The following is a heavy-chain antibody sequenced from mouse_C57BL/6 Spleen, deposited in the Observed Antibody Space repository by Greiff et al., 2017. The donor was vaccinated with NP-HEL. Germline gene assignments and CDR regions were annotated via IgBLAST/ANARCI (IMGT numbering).Heavy chain of an antibody. CDR2: IHPNSGST. CDR1: GYTFTSYW. D-gene: IGHD2-4*01. V-gene: IGHV1-64*01. Sequence: QVQLQQPGAELVKPGASVKLSCKASGYTFTSYWMHWVKQRPGQGLEWIGMIHPNSGSTNYNEKFKSKATLTVDKSSSTAYMQLSSLTSEDSAVYYCAREGSYDYDGAWFAYWGQGTLVTVSA. CDR3: AREGSYDYDGAWFAY. J-gene: IGHJ3*01.